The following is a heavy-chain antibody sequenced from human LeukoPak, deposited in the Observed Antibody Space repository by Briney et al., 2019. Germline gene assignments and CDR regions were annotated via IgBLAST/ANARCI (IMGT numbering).Heavy chain of an antibody. CDR3: AKGDYNWNYAYFDY. D-gene: IGHD1-7*01. CDR2: ISWNSGSI. CDR1: GFTFDDYA. V-gene: IGHV3-9*03. Sequence: GGSLRLSCAASGFTFDDYAMHWVRQAPGKGLEWVSGISWNSGSIGYADSVKGRFTISRDNAKNSLCLQMNSLRAEDMALYYCAKGDYNWNYAYFDYWGQGTLVTVSS. J-gene: IGHJ4*02.